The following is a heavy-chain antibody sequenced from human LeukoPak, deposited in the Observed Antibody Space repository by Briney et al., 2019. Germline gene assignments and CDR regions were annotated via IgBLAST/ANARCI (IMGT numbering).Heavy chain of an antibody. Sequence: ASVTVSCKAFGYTFTSNYMHWVRQAPGQGPEWMGVISPSGGSTTYAQKFRGRVTLTRDMSTSTDYLELSSLRSEDTAVYYCARDNSVRDEAWWFNPWGQGTLVTVSS. D-gene: IGHD5-24*01. CDR1: GYTFTSNY. CDR3: ARDNSVRDEAWWFNP. CDR2: ISPSGGST. V-gene: IGHV1-46*01. J-gene: IGHJ5*02.